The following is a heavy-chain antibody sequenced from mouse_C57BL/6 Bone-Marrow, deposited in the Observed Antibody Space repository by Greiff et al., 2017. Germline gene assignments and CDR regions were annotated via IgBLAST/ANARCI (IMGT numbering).Heavy chain of an antibody. CDR3: ARSYHDV. Sequence: QVQLQQSGPELVKPGASVKISCKASGYAFSSSWMNWVKQRPGKGLEWIGRLYPGDGDTNYNGKFKGKATLTADKSSRTAYMQLSSLTSEYSAVYFCARSYHDVWGTGTSVTVSS. CDR1: GYAFSSSW. J-gene: IGHJ1*03. V-gene: IGHV1-82*01. D-gene: IGHD2-10*01. CDR2: LYPGDGDT.